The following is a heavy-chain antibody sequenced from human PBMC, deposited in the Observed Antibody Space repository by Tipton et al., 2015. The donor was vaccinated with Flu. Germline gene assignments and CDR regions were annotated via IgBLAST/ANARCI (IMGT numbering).Heavy chain of an antibody. V-gene: IGHV3-48*03. J-gene: IGHJ4*02. D-gene: IGHD1-26*01. CDR3: VGRGNYFRLDY. Sequence: SLRLSCAASGFTFSSYEMNWVRQAPGRGLEWISYINDNSGTKYYADSVKGRFSISRDNARDLLYLQMTSLRADDTAVYYCVGRGNYFRLDYWGRGTLVTVSS. CDR2: INDNSGTK. CDR1: GFTFSSYE.